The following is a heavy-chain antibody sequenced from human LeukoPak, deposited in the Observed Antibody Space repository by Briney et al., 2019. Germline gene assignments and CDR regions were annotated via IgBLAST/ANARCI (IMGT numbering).Heavy chain of an antibody. D-gene: IGHD3-22*01. CDR3: AKSDYYSSTFDY. CDR2: ISYDGSNK. Sequence: PGGSLRLSCAASGFTFSSYGMHWVRQAPGKGLGWVAVISYDGSNKYYADSVKGRFTISRDNSKNTLYLQMNSLRAEDTAVYYCAKSDYYSSTFDYWGQGTLVTVSS. CDR1: GFTFSSYG. V-gene: IGHV3-30*18. J-gene: IGHJ4*02.